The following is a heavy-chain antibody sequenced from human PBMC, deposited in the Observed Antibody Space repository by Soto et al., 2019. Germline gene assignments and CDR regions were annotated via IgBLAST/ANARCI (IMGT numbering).Heavy chain of an antibody. J-gene: IGHJ4*02. Sequence: QVQLQESGPGLVKPSGTLSLTCAVFGGYISNSNWWTWVRQPPGKGLDWIGEIFHSGSTNYNSSLMGRVTISVDKANNQFSLKVSSVTAAATAVYYCAHRPIVGAAIWGQGTLVTVTS. CDR1: GGYISNSNW. V-gene: IGHV4-4*02. CDR3: AHRPIVGAAI. D-gene: IGHD1-26*01. CDR2: IFHSGST.